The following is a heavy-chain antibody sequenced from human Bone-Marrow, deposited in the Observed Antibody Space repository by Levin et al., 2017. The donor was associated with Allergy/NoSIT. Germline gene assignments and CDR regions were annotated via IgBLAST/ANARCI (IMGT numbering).Heavy chain of an antibody. CDR1: GGSFSGYY. Sequence: SQTLSLPCAVYGGSFSGYYWSWIRQPPGKGLEWIGEINHSGSTNYNPSLKSRVTISVDTSKNQFSLKLSSVTAADTAVYYCARYGSGRNAFDIWGQGTMVTVSS. J-gene: IGHJ3*02. CDR3: ARYGSGRNAFDI. V-gene: IGHV4-34*01. CDR2: INHSGST. D-gene: IGHD3-10*01.